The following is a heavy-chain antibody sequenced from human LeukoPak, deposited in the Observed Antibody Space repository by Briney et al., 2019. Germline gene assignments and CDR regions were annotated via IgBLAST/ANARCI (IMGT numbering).Heavy chain of an antibody. CDR2: IYYSGST. V-gene: IGHV4-59*08. Sequence: SETLSLTCTVSGGSISSYYWSWIRQPPGKGLEWIGYIYYSGSTNYNPSLKSRVTITVDTSKNQFSLKLSSVTAADTALYYCARHGSSVVTGSLGYWGQGTLVTVSS. CDR3: ARHGSSVVTGSLGY. CDR1: GGSISSYY. J-gene: IGHJ4*02. D-gene: IGHD2-21*02.